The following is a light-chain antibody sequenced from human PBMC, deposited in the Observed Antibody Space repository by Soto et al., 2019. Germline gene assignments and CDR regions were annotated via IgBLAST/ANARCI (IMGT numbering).Light chain of an antibody. Sequence: DIRMTQSPSYLSASVGYRVTIACRASQNIDTHLNWYQQKPGKAPNTLIYEASNLQSGVPSRFSGSGSGTDFTLTISGLQPDDSATYYCQQTYSTPATFGQGTKVDIK. CDR2: EAS. CDR3: QQTYSTPAT. V-gene: IGKV1-39*01. J-gene: IGKJ1*01. CDR1: QNIDTH.